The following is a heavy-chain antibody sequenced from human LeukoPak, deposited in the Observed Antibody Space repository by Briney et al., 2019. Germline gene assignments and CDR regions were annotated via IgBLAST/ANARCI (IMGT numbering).Heavy chain of an antibody. D-gene: IGHD3-3*01. J-gene: IGHJ4*02. CDR1: GFTFSAYW. Sequence: GGSLRLSCTASGFTFSAYWMSWVRQAPGKRLECVASIKQDGSEKEYVDSVKGRFSISRDNAKNSLYLQMISLRAEDTAVYYCARWRGAQSEFEYWGQGTLVTVSS. V-gene: IGHV3-7*01. CDR2: IKQDGSEK. CDR3: ARWRGAQSEFEY.